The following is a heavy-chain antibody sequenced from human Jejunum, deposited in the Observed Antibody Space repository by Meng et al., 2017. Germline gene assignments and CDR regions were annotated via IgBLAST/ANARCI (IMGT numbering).Heavy chain of an antibody. CDR2: IGTADDT. V-gene: IGHV3-13*01. J-gene: IGHJ4*02. CDR1: GFTFRNYD. D-gene: IGHD5-24*01. Sequence: GGSLKISCAASGFTFRNYDMHWVRQTTGQGLEWVSAIGTADDTYYAASVKGRFTISRDDAKNSLFLQMNSLRAGDTAVYYCAREVREGAGGHWLQPLDYWGQGVLVTVSS. CDR3: AREVREGAGGHWLQPLDY.